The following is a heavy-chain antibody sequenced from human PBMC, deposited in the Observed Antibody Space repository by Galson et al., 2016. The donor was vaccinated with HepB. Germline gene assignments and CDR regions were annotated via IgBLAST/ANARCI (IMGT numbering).Heavy chain of an antibody. D-gene: IGHD3-3*01. CDR1: GGSVSGGSYY. CDR3: ARDAGGHNFWSSSHPRQRHYNGLDV. Sequence: ETLSLTCTVSGGSVSGGSYYWTWIRQPPGKGLEWIGFISYSGSTKYRPSLQSRVTISVDTSKSQFSLQLTSVTAADTAVYYCARDAGGHNFWSSSHPRQRHYNGLDVWGQGTTVIVSS. CDR2: ISYSGST. V-gene: IGHV4-61*01. J-gene: IGHJ6*01.